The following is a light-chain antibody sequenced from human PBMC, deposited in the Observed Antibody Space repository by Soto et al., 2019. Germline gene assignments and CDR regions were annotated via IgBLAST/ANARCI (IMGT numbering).Light chain of an antibody. V-gene: IGKV3-20*01. J-gene: IGKJ5*01. CDR1: HTVSRTY. CDR2: GAS. Sequence: LTQSPGTLYLSRGESSALSCRASHTVSRTYLAWYQQKPGQAPRLLMYGASDRATGTPGRFSGSGSGTDFTHTISGLAHEDSPVYSVHQLYLLAPSGQGTR. CDR3: HQLYLLAP.